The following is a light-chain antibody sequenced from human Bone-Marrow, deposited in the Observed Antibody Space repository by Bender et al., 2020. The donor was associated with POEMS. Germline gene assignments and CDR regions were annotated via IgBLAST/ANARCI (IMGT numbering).Light chain of an antibody. Sequence: QSVVTQPPSASGTPGQRVTLSCSGSSSNIGTNTVNWYQQLPGEAPKLLIYYDDLLTPGVSDRFSASKSGTSASLAISELQSEDEALYYCSAWDDSLSGWVFGGGTKLTVL. CDR3: SAWDDSLSGWV. V-gene: IGLV1-36*01. CDR2: YDD. CDR1: SSNIGTNT. J-gene: IGLJ3*02.